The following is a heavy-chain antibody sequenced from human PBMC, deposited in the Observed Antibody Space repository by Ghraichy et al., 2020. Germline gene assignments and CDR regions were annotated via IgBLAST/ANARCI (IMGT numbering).Heavy chain of an antibody. D-gene: IGHD6-19*01. CDR3: ARAVKSYHYGMDV. J-gene: IGHJ6*02. Sequence: AGSLRLSCAASGFTFSSYSMNWVRQAPGKGLEWVSSISISSGYIYYADSVRGRFTISRDNAKNSLYLQMNSLRAEESAVYYCARAVKSYHYGMDVWGQGTTVTVSS. CDR2: ISISSGYI. V-gene: IGHV3-21*01. CDR1: GFTFSSYS.